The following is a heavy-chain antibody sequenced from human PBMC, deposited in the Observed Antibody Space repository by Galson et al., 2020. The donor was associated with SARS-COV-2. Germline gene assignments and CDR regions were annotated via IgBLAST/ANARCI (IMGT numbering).Heavy chain of an antibody. J-gene: IGHJ6*02. CDR2: ISSSGSTI. Sequence: TGGSLRLSCAASGFTFSDYYMSWIRQAPGKGLEWVLYISSSGSTIYYADSVKGRFTISRDNAKNSLYLQMNSLRAEDTAVYYCARDRSGAAAGVDYYYYGMDVWGQGTTVTVSS. V-gene: IGHV3-11*01. CDR1: GFTFSDYY. CDR3: ARDRSGAAAGVDYYYYGMDV. D-gene: IGHD6-13*01.